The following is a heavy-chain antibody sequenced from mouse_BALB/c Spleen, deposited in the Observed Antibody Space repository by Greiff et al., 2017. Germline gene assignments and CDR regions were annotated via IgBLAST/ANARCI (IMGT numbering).Heavy chain of an antibody. J-gene: IGHJ2*01. CDR1: GFTFSSFG. Sequence: EVPGVESGGGLVQPGGSRKLSCAASGFTFSSFGMHWVRQSPEKGLEWVAYLSSGSSTIYYADTVKGRFTISRDNPKNTLFLQMTSLRSEDTAMYYCAREGGAYGKVPLDYWGQGTTLTVSS. V-gene: IGHV5-17*02. CDR3: AREGGAYGKVPLDY. D-gene: IGHD2-1*01. CDR2: LSSGSSTI.